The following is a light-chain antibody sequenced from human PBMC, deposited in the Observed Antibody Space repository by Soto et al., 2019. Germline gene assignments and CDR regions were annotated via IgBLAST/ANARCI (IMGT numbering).Light chain of an antibody. CDR1: QDIGYF. CDR3: QKYDSAPFT. Sequence: DIQMTQSPSSLSASVGDRVTITCRASQDIGYFLTWYQQRPGKVPKLIIYSASSLFSGAPSRFSGSGSGTDFTLTIFNLQPDDVATDYGQKYDSAPFTFGPGTRVEIK. V-gene: IGKV1-27*01. J-gene: IGKJ3*01. CDR2: SAS.